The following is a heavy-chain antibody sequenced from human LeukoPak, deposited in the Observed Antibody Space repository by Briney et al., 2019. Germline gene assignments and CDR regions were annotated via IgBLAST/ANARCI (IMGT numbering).Heavy chain of an antibody. J-gene: IGHJ4*02. Sequence: SETLSLTCTVSGDSISSSNYYWGWIRQPPGKGLEWIGSIYYSGSTYYNPSLKSRVTIFVDTSKNHFSLKLSSVTAADTAVYYCARAYYFDSSGYYYNFDYRGQGTLVTVSS. CDR1: GDSISSSNYY. D-gene: IGHD3-22*01. CDR2: IYYSGST. V-gene: IGHV4-39*02. CDR3: ARAYYFDSSGYYYNFDY.